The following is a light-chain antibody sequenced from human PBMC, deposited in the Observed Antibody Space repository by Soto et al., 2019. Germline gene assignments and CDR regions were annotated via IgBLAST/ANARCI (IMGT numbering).Light chain of an antibody. CDR1: QSVSSN. Sequence: EIVMTQSPATLSVSPGERATLSCRASQSVSSNLAWYQQKPGQAPRLLIYGASTRATGIPARFSGSGSGTEFTLTISSLQSEDCAVYYCQQYNNWPLFGPGNKVDI. J-gene: IGKJ3*01. CDR3: QQYNNWPL. CDR2: GAS. V-gene: IGKV3-15*01.